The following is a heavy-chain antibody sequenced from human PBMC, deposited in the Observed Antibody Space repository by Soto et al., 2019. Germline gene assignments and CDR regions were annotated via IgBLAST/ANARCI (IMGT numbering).Heavy chain of an antibody. V-gene: IGHV1-8*01. CDR2: MNPNSGNT. Sequence: QVQLVKSGAEVKKPGAAVKVSCKASGYTFSSYDINWVRQATGQGLEWMGWMNPNSGNTGYAQKFQGRVTMTRNTSISTAYMELSSLRSEDTAVYYCARGLGYSSSSIAGYWGQGTLVTVSS. CDR3: ARGLGYSSSSIAGY. D-gene: IGHD6-6*01. J-gene: IGHJ4*02. CDR1: GYTFSSYD.